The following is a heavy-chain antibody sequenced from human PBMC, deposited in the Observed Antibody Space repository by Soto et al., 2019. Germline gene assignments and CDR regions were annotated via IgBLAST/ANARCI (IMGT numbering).Heavy chain of an antibody. CDR3: ARARIAARPWWFDP. Sequence: ASVKVSCKASGYTFTSYDINWVRQATGQGLEWMGWMNPNSGNTGYAQKFQGRVTMTRNTSISTAYMELSSLRSEDTAVYYCARARIAARPWWFDPWGRGTLVTVSS. CDR1: GYTFTSYD. J-gene: IGHJ5*02. V-gene: IGHV1-8*01. CDR2: MNPNSGNT. D-gene: IGHD6-6*01.